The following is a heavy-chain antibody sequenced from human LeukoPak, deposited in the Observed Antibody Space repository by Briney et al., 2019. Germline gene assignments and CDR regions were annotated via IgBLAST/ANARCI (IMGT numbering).Heavy chain of an antibody. CDR2: IYYSGST. CDR3: AKVSGPVTTGYFDY. V-gene: IGHV4-39*07. CDR1: GGSISSSSYY. D-gene: IGHD4-17*01. Sequence: SETLSLTCTVSGGSISSSSYYWGWIRQPPGKGLEWIGSIYYSGSTYYNPSLKSRVTISVDTSKNQFSLKLSSVTAADTAVYYCAKVSGPVTTGYFDYWGQGTLVTVSS. J-gene: IGHJ4*02.